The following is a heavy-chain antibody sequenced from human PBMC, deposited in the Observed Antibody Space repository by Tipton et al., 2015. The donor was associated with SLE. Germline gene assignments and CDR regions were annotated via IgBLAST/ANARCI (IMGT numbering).Heavy chain of an antibody. CDR2: INHSGST. CDR3: ARGPEQWLVNPHYFDY. V-gene: IGHV4-34*01. J-gene: IGHJ4*02. CDR1: GGSFSGYY. Sequence: TLSLTCAVYGGSFSGYYWSWIRQPPGKGLEWIGEINHSGSTNYNPSLKSRVIISLDTSKNQFSLKLSSVTAADTAVYYCARGPEQWLVNPHYFDYWGQGTLVTVSS. D-gene: IGHD6-19*01.